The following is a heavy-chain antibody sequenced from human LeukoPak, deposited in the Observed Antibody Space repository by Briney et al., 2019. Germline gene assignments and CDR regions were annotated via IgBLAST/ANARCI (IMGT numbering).Heavy chain of an antibody. CDR2: INPNSGGT. D-gene: IGHD3-10*01. J-gene: IGHJ4*02. Sequence: RASVTVSCKASGYTFTGYYMHWVRQAPGQGLEWMGWINPNSGGTNYAQKFQGRVTMTRDTSISTAYMELSRLRSDDTAVYYCARSRVPMVRGVIWAPDYWGQGTLVTVSS. CDR3: ARSRVPMVRGVIWAPDY. CDR1: GYTFTGYY. V-gene: IGHV1-2*02.